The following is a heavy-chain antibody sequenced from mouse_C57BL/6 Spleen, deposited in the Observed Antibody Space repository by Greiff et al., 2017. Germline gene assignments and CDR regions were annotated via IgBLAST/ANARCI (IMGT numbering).Heavy chain of an antibody. CDR3: ARGGVYDGYYGDY. CDR2: VDPSDSYT. J-gene: IGHJ2*01. CDR1: GYTFTSYW. D-gene: IGHD2-3*01. V-gene: IGHV1-69*01. Sequence: VQLQQPGAELVMPGASVKLSCKASGYTFTSYWMHWVKQRPGQGLEWIGEVDPSDSYTNYNQKFKGKSTVTVDKSSSTAYMQLSSLTSEDSAVDYCARGGVYDGYYGDYWGQGTTLTVSS.